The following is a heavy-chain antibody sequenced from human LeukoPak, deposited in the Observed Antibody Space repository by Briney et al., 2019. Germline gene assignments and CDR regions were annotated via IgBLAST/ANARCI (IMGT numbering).Heavy chain of an antibody. Sequence: GGSLRLSCAASGFTFISYAMSWVRQAPGKGLEWVSGISGRGGSTYYADSVKGRFTISRDNSKKTLYLQVNSLRAEDTAVYYCAKAGGDNWNTNFFDYWGQGTLVTVSS. V-gene: IGHV3-23*01. CDR3: AKAGGDNWNTNFFDY. CDR1: GFTFISYA. J-gene: IGHJ4*02. CDR2: ISGRGGST. D-gene: IGHD1/OR15-1a*01.